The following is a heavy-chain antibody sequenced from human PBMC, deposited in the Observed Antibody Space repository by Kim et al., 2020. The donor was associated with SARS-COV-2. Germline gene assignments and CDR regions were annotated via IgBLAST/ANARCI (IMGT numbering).Heavy chain of an antibody. Sequence: GGSLRLSCTASGFTFGDYAMSWFRQAPGKGLEWVGFIRSKAYGGTTEYAASVKGRFTISRDDSKSIAYLQMNSLKTEDTAVYYCTRPRRGYSYGYSYWGQGTLVTVSS. J-gene: IGHJ4*02. D-gene: IGHD5-18*01. V-gene: IGHV3-49*03. CDR3: TRPRRGYSYGYSY. CDR2: IRSKAYGGTT. CDR1: GFTFGDYA.